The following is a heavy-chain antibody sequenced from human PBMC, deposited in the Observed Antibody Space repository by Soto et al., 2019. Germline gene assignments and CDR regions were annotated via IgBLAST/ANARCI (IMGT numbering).Heavy chain of an antibody. D-gene: IGHD3-22*01. CDR1: GGSIGNSNYY. V-gene: IGHV4-39*01. CDR3: ARVEYFSDRSGQYNPGYFKY. CDR2: VFYSGNT. Sequence: PSETLSLTCTVSGGSIGNSNYYWGWIRQPPGRGLEWIGSVFYSGNTYFNPSFKSRLSMSVDSSKNQFSLNLSSVTAADTAVYYCARVEYFSDRSGQYNPGYFKYWGQGALVTVSS. J-gene: IGHJ4*02.